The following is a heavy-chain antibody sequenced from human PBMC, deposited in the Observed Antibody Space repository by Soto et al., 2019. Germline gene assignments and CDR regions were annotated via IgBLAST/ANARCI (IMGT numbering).Heavy chain of an antibody. D-gene: IGHD2-15*01. CDR3: ARWYPGGTTVTPDYYYYYGMDV. J-gene: IGHJ6*02. CDR1: GYTFTSYA. V-gene: IGHV7-4-1*01. CDR2: INTNTGNP. Sequence: QVQLVQSGSELKKPGASVKVSCKASGYTFTSYAMNWVRQAPGQGLEWMGWINTNTGNPTYAQGFTGRFVFSLDTSVSTAYLQICSLKAEDPAVYYCARWYPGGTTVTPDYYYYYGMDVWGQGTTVTVSS.